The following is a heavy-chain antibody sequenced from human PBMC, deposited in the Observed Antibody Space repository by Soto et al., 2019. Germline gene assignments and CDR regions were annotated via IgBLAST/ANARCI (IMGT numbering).Heavy chain of an antibody. V-gene: IGHV3-7*05. Sequence: EVQLVESGGGLVQPGGSLRLSCAASGFTFSNYWMSWVRQAPGKELEWVANIKEDGSERNYVDSVKGRFIISRDNAKNSLYLQLNSLRAEDTAVYYCARAGSENDYWGQGTLVTVSS. J-gene: IGHJ4*02. CDR3: ARAGSENDY. D-gene: IGHD3-10*01. CDR1: GFTFSNYW. CDR2: IKEDGSER.